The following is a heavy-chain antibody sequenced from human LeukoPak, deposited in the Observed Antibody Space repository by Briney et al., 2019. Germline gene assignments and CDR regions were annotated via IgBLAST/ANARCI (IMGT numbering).Heavy chain of an antibody. CDR3: ARELGYYDSSGYYYESDY. D-gene: IGHD3-22*01. CDR1: GGSISSYY. Sequence: SETLSLTCTVSGGSISSYYWSWIRQPPGKGLEWIGYIYYSGSTNYNPSLKSRVTISVDTSKNQFSLKLSSVTAADTAVYYCARELGYYDSSGYYYESDYWGQGTLVTVSS. CDR2: IYYSGST. J-gene: IGHJ4*02. V-gene: IGHV4-59*12.